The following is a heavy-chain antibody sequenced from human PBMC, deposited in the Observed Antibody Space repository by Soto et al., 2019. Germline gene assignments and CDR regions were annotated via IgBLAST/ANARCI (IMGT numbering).Heavy chain of an antibody. CDR3: AGARATIAAAAIFDC. CDR2: VYRTGST. CDR1: GGSISTSNW. Sequence: PSETLSLTYAVSGGSISTSNWWSWVRQPPGKGLEWIGEVYRTGSTNYNPSLESRLTISVDKSKNQFSLKLTSVTAADTAVYYCAGARATIAAAAIFDCWGQGTLVTVSS. J-gene: IGHJ4*02. D-gene: IGHD6-13*01. V-gene: IGHV4-4*02.